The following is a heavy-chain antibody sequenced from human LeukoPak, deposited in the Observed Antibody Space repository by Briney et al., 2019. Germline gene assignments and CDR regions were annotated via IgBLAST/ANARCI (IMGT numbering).Heavy chain of an antibody. CDR2: IIPILGTA. CDR1: GGAFSSYA. J-gene: IGHJ4*02. D-gene: IGHD3-22*01. V-gene: IGHV1-69*06. Sequence: SVKVSCKASGGAFSSYAISWVRQAPGQGLEWMGGIIPILGTANYAQTFQGRVTMTEDTSTDTAYMEVSSLRSEDTAVYYCATDQGYDSSGYYLDYWGQGTLVTVSS. CDR3: ATDQGYDSSGYYLDY.